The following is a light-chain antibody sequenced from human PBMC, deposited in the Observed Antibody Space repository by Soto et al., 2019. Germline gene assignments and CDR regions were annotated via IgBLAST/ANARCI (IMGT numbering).Light chain of an antibody. J-gene: IGLJ2*01. CDR1: SSDVGGYKY. Sequence: QSVLTQPRSVSGSPGRSVTISCTGTSSDVGGYKYVSWYQQHPGKVPNLIIYDVSERPSGVPDRFSGSKSGNTASLSISGLQAEDEADYYCCSYAGSYTVLFGGGTKLTVL. CDR2: DVS. V-gene: IGLV2-11*01. CDR3: CSYAGSYTVL.